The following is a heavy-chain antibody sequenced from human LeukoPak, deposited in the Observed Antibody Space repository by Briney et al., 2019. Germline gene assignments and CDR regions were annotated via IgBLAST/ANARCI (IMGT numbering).Heavy chain of an antibody. D-gene: IGHD2-2*01. CDR3: ARGPRGYCSSTSCYYYGMDV. V-gene: IGHV4-34*01. CDR1: GGSFSGYY. Sequence: SETLSLTCAVYGGSFSGYYLSWIRQPPGKGLEWIGEINHSGSTNYNPSLKSRVTISVDTSKNQFSLKLSSVTAADTAVYYCARGPRGYCSSTSCYYYGMDVWGKGTTVTVSS. J-gene: IGHJ6*04. CDR2: INHSGST.